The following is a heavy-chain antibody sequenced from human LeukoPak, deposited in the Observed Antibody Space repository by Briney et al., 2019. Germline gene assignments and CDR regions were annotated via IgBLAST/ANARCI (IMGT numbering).Heavy chain of an antibody. D-gene: IGHD5-24*01. CDR2: INPNSGGT. CDR1: GYTFTGYY. J-gene: IGHJ4*02. CDR3: ARTFAERWLQFLDY. Sequence: ASVKVSCKASGYTFTGYYMHWVRQAPGQGLEWMGWINPNSGGTNYAQKFQGRVTMTRDTSISTAYMELSRLRSDDTAVYYCARTFAERWLQFLDYWGQGTLVTVSS. V-gene: IGHV1-2*02.